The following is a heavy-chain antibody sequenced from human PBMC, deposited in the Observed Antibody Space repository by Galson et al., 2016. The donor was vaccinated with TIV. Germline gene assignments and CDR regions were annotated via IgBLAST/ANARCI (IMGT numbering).Heavy chain of an antibody. CDR1: GVIFRNFA. CDR3: ARVRGEFYDSSGYNDS. D-gene: IGHD3-22*01. V-gene: IGHV1-69*13. J-gene: IGHJ4*02. CDR2: ITPIFGTT. Sequence: SVKVSCKASGVIFRNFAITWVRQAPGQGLEWMGRITPIFGTTKYAQKFQGRVTLTADDSTSTAYMELSFLRSEDTAIYYCARVRGEFYDSSGYNDSWGQGTQVSVSS.